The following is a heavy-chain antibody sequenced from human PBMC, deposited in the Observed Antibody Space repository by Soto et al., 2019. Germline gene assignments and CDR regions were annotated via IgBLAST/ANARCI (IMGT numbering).Heavy chain of an antibody. V-gene: IGHV4-59*01. CDR2: IYYSGST. J-gene: IGHJ6*02. CDR3: ARDFIVGGMDV. Sequence: PSETLSLTCTVSGGSISSYYWSWIRQPPGKGLEWIGYIYYSGSTNYNPSLKSRVTISVDTSKYQFSLKLSSVTAADTAVYYCARDFIVGGMDVWGQGTTVTVSS. D-gene: IGHD3-16*02. CDR1: GGSISSYY.